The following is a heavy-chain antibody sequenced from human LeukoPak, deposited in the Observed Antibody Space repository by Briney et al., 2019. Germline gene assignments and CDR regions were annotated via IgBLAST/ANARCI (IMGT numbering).Heavy chain of an antibody. Sequence: GGSLRLSCTASGFTFRTYWMSWVRQAPGKGLEWVASIKGDGSYTEYVDSVKGRFTISRDNAKNSLYLQMNSLRAEDTAVYYCARDSRYGAYWGQGTLVTVSS. J-gene: IGHJ4*02. D-gene: IGHD4-17*01. CDR1: GFTFRTYW. V-gene: IGHV3-7*01. CDR2: IKGDGSYT. CDR3: ARDSRYGAY.